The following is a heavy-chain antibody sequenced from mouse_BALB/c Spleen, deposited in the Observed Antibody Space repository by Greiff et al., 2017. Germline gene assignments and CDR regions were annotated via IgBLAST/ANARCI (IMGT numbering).Heavy chain of an antibody. Sequence: EVQGVESGGGLVKPGGSLKLSCAASGFTFSDYYMYWVRQTPEKRLEWVATISDGGSYTYYPDSVKGRFTISRDNAKNNLYLQMSSLKSEDTAMYYCARDYYGNGYFDVWGAGTTVTVSS. CDR1: GFTFSDYY. D-gene: IGHD2-1*01. V-gene: IGHV5-4*02. J-gene: IGHJ1*01. CDR2: ISDGGSYT. CDR3: ARDYYGNGYFDV.